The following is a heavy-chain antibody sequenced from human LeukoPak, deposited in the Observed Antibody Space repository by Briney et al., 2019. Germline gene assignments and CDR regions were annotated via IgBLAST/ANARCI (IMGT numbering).Heavy chain of an antibody. CDR2: FSGFTAGTSYT. CDR1: GFTFPNYA. D-gene: IGHD6-19*01. Sequence: GGSLRLSCAASGFTFPNYAMSWVRQAPGKGLEWVSAFSGFTAGTSYTYYADSVRGRFTISRDNSKNTVYLQLSNLRAEDTAVYYCAKVIYASIPVADTFLDYWGQGTLVTVSS. V-gene: IGHV3-23*01. J-gene: IGHJ4*02. CDR3: AKVIYASIPVADTFLDY.